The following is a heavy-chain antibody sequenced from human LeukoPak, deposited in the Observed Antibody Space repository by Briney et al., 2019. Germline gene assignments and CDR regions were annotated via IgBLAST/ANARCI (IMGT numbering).Heavy chain of an antibody. CDR3: ARDFTYYYDSSGLDP. CDR2: IYSGGST. V-gene: IGHV3-66*02. D-gene: IGHD3-22*01. CDR1: GFTVSSNY. Sequence: RSLRLSCAASGFTVSSNYMSWVRQAPGKGLEWVSVIYSGGSTYYADSVKGRFTISRDNSKNTLYLQMNSLRAEDTAVYYCARDFTYYYDSSGLDPWGQGTLVTVSS. J-gene: IGHJ5*02.